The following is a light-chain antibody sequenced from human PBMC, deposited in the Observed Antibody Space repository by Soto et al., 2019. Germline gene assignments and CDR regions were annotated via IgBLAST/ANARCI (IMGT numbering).Light chain of an antibody. Sequence: DIQMTQSPSTRSGSVLDIATMPFRASQTISSWLAWYQQKPGKAPKLLIYKASTLKSGVPSRFSGSGSGTEFTLTISSLQPDDFATYYCQHYNSYSEAFGQGTKVDI. J-gene: IGKJ1*01. CDR3: QHYNSYSEA. CDR2: KAS. CDR1: QTISSW. V-gene: IGKV1-5*03.